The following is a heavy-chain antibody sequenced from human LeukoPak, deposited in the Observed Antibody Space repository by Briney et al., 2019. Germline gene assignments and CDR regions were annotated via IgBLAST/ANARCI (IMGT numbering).Heavy chain of an antibody. CDR1: GGTFSSYA. Sequence: ASVKVSCKASGGTFSSYAISWVRQAPGQGLEWMGGIIPIFGTANYAQKFQGRVTITTDESTSTAYMELSSLRSEDTAVYYCARSRGTHYDSSGYPFDYWGQGTLVTVSS. J-gene: IGHJ4*02. V-gene: IGHV1-69*05. D-gene: IGHD3-22*01. CDR2: IIPIFGTA. CDR3: ARSRGTHYDSSGYPFDY.